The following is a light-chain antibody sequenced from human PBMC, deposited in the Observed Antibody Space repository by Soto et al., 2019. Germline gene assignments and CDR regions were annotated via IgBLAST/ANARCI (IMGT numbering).Light chain of an antibody. J-gene: IGKJ4*01. CDR1: QNNKNY. Sequence: DSVLTQSPDSLAVSLCERATINCKSSQNNKNYLAWYQQRPGQPPKLLIYWASSRESGVPDRFTGSGSGTDFTLSISSLQAEDVAVYYCQQVYSSPLTFGGGTKVDVK. CDR2: WAS. CDR3: QQVYSSPLT. V-gene: IGKV4-1*01.